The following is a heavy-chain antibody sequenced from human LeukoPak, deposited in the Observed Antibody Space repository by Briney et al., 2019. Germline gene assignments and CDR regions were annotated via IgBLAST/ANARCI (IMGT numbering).Heavy chain of an antibody. V-gene: IGHV3-23*01. Sequence: PGGSLRLSCAASGFTFSSYAMSWVRQAPGKGLEWVSAISGSGGSTYYPDSVKGRFTISRDNSKNTLYLQMNSLRAEDTAVYYCATLLLYCSSTSCYDPLFDYWGQGTLVTVSS. J-gene: IGHJ4*02. CDR2: ISGSGGST. D-gene: IGHD2-2*01. CDR3: ATLLLYCSSTSCYDPLFDY. CDR1: GFTFSSYA.